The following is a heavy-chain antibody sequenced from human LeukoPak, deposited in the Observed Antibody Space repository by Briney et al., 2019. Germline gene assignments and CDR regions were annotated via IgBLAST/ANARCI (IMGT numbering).Heavy chain of an antibody. CDR2: ISGSGGST. V-gene: IGHV3-23*01. J-gene: IGHJ6*03. CDR3: AKDPRDFYGSGRYFYYYMDV. D-gene: IGHD3-10*01. Sequence: GGSLRLSCAASGFTFSSYGMSWVRQAPGKGLEWVSAISGSGGSTYYADSVKGRFTISRDNSKNTLYLQMNSLRAEDTAVYYCAKDPRDFYGSGRYFYYYMDVWGEGTTVTISS. CDR1: GFTFSSYG.